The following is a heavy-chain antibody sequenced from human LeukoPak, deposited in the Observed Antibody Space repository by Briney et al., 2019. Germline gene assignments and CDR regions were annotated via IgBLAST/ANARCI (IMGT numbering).Heavy chain of an antibody. CDR1: GNTFTTFD. D-gene: IGHD1-26*01. V-gene: IGHV1-18*01. J-gene: IGHJ4*02. CDR3: ATGAPWDAARDY. CDR2: ISAYSGNT. Sequence: GASVKVSCKASGNTFTTFDIGWVRQAPGQGLEWVGWISAYSGNTGYAQKLQGRVTMTTDSSTNTAHMELRSLRSDDTAVYYCATGAPWDAARDYWGQGTLVTVSS.